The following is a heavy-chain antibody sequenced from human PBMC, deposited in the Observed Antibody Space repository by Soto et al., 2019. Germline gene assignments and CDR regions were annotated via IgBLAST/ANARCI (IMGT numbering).Heavy chain of an antibody. V-gene: IGHV3-33*01. D-gene: IGHD6-6*01. CDR2: IWYDGSNK. CDR1: GFTFSSYG. J-gene: IGHJ4*02. Sequence: GGSLRLSCAASGFTFSSYGMHWVRQAPGKGLEWVAVIWYDGSNKYYADSVKGRFTISRDNSKNTLYLQMNSLRAEDTAVYYCARDPSEYSSSSYFDYWGQGTLVTVSS. CDR3: ARDPSEYSSSSYFDY.